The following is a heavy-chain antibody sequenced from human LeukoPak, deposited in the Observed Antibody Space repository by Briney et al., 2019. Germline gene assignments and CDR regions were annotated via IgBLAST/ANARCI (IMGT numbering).Heavy chain of an antibody. CDR2: IYYSGST. Sequence: SQTLPLTCTFSGGSTRGGDYYGSWIPQPPGKGLEWIGYIYYSGSTYYNPSLKSRVTISVDTSKNQFSLKLSSVTAADTAVYYCARVAHIVVVPEQNYYYGMDVWGQGTTVTVSS. V-gene: IGHV4-30-4*01. CDR1: GGSTRGGDYY. J-gene: IGHJ6*02. D-gene: IGHD2-2*01. CDR3: ARVAHIVVVPEQNYYYGMDV.